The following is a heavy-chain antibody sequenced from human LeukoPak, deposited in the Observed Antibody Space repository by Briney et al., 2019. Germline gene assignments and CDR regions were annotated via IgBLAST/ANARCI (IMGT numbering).Heavy chain of an antibody. CDR1: GFTFSDYY. Sequence: PGGSLRLSCAASGFTFSDYYMSWIRQAPGKGLEWVSYISSSSSYTNYADSVKGRFTISRDNAKNSLYLQMNSLRAEDTAVYYCARLDRSIPQHWYLDLWGRGTLVTVSS. CDR2: ISSSSSYT. V-gene: IGHV3-11*06. CDR3: ARLDRSIPQHWYLDL. J-gene: IGHJ2*01. D-gene: IGHD3-22*01.